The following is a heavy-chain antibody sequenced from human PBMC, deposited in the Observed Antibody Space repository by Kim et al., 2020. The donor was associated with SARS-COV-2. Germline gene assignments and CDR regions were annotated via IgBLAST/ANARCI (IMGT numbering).Heavy chain of an antibody. V-gene: IGHV3-9*01. CDR1: GFTFDDYA. CDR3: VKDIEGFSGYYYYGMDV. D-gene: IGHD6-19*01. CDR2: ISWNSGSI. J-gene: IGHJ6*01. Sequence: GGSLRLSCAASGFTFDDYAMHWVRQAPGKGLEWVSGISWNSGSIGYADSVKGRFTISRDNAKNSLYLQMNSLRVEDTALYYCVKDIEGFSGYYYYGMDV.